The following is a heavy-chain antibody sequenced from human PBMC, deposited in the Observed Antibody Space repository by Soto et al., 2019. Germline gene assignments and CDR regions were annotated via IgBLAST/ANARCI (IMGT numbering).Heavy chain of an antibody. CDR1: GFTVSSTY. V-gene: IGHV3-53*04. J-gene: IGHJ6*03. Sequence: GGSLRLSCAASGFTVSSTYMSWVRQAPGKGLEWVSVIYSGGSTNYADSVKGRFTISSHNSENTLYLQMNSLRAEDTAVYYCARGGPDYYYHYYMDVWGKGTTVTVS. CDR2: IYSGGST. CDR3: ARGGPDYYYHYYMDV.